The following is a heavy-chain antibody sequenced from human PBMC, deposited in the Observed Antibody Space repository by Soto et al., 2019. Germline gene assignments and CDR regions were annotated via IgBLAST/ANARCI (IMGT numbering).Heavy chain of an antibody. V-gene: IGHV3-21*01. CDR2: ISSSSSYI. D-gene: IGHD4-17*01. Sequence: GGSLRLSCAASGFTFSSYSMNWVRQAPGKGLEWVSSISSSSSYIYYADSVKGRFTISRDNAKNSLYLQMNSLRAEDTAVYYCAREDYGVYPDHFDYYYYMDVWGKGTTVTVSS. CDR3: AREDYGVYPDHFDYYYYMDV. J-gene: IGHJ6*03. CDR1: GFTFSSYS.